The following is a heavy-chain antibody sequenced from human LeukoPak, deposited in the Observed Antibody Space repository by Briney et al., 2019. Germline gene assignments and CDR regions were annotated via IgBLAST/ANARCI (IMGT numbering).Heavy chain of an antibody. Sequence: GGSLRLSCAASGFTFTTYGMHWVRQAPGKGLEWVAVIWDDGSYKHYADSVKGRFTISRDDSKNTIYLQMNSLRAEDTAVYYCARDLWQQMIQGYDYWGQGTLVTVSS. D-gene: IGHD6-13*01. CDR3: ARDLWQQMIQGYDY. J-gene: IGHJ4*02. CDR2: IWDDGSYK. CDR1: GFTFTTYG. V-gene: IGHV3-33*01.